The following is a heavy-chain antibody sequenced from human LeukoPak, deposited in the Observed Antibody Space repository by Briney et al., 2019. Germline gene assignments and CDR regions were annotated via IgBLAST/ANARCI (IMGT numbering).Heavy chain of an antibody. CDR2: ISGSGDTT. D-gene: IGHD5-18*01. CDR1: GFTFSNYA. Sequence: PGGSLTLSCAASGFTFSNYAMIWVRQAPWTGLEWVSAISGSGDTTYYADSVKGRFTISRDNSKNTLYLQMNSLRADDTAVYYCAKAKTQAMVLPGNYWGQGTPVTVSS. V-gene: IGHV3-23*01. CDR3: AKAKTQAMVLPGNY. J-gene: IGHJ4*02.